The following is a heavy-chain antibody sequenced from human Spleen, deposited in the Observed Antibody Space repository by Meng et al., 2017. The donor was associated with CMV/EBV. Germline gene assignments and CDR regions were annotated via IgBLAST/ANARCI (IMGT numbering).Heavy chain of an antibody. CDR2: TYYRSKWYI. CDR3: ARVRCTTTSCYYEHSYGMDV. J-gene: IGHJ6*02. CDR1: AT. D-gene: IGHD3-3*01. Sequence: ATLSLLIPSPSRVLELFGRTYYRSKWYIDYAVSVQRRIDINPDTSKNQFSLQLNAVPPEDTAVYYCARVRCTTTSCYYEHSYGMDVWGQGTTVTVSS. V-gene: IGHV6-1*01.